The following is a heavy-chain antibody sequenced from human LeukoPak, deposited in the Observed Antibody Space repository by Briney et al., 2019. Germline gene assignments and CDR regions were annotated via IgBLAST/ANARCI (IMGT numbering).Heavy chain of an antibody. J-gene: IGHJ5*02. V-gene: IGHV1-69*13. Sequence: GASVKVSCKASGGTFSSYAISWVRQAPGQGLEWMGGIIPIFGTANYAQKFQGRVAITADESTSTAYMELSGLRSEDAAVYYCARSEWLDNWFDPWGQGTLVTVSS. CDR2: IIPIFGTA. D-gene: IGHD6-19*01. CDR1: GGTFSSYA. CDR3: ARSEWLDNWFDP.